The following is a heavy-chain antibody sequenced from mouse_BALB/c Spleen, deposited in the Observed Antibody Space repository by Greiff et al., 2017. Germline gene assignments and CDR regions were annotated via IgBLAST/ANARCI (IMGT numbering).Heavy chain of an antibody. Sequence: EVKLVESGGGLVQPGGSLRLSCAPSGFTFTDYYMSWVRQPPGKALEWLGFIRNKANGYTTEYSASVKGRFTISRDNSQSILYLQMNTLRAEDSATYYCARDYYGSSYVWFAYWGQGTLVTVSA. D-gene: IGHD1-1*01. CDR2: IRNKANGYTT. J-gene: IGHJ3*01. V-gene: IGHV7-3*02. CDR1: GFTFTDYY. CDR3: ARDYYGSSYVWFAY.